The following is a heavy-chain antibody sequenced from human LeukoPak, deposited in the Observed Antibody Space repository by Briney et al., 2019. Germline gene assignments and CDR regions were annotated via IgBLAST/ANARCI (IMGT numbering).Heavy chain of an antibody. CDR3: ARPSSTYWYYYGMDV. CDR2: ISCSGGST. Sequence: PGGSLKLSCSASGFTFSSYAMRWVRQAPGKGLEWVSAISCSGGSTSYGDSVKGRFTISRDNSKNTLNLQMNSLRAEDTDLYYCARPSSTYWYYYGMDVWGEGTTVTVSS. V-gene: IGHV3-23*01. D-gene: IGHD6-6*01. CDR1: GFTFSSYA. J-gene: IGHJ6*04.